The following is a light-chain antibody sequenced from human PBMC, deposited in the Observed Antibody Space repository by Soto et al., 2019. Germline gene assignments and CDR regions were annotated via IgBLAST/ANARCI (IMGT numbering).Light chain of an antibody. CDR3: AVWDDSLKGV. CDR2: SNA. V-gene: IGLV1-44*01. J-gene: IGLJ1*01. CDR1: DSNIGSNS. Sequence: QSILTQPPSVSGTPGQSVTVSCSGSDSNIGSNSVKWYQQFPGAAPKLLIYSNALRPSGVPDRFSGSKSGTSASLAISGLRPEDEADYYCAVWDDSLKGVFGGGTKLTVL.